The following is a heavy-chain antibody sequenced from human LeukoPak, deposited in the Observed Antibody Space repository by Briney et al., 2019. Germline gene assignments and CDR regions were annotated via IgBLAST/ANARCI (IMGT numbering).Heavy chain of an antibody. CDR1: GGSFSGYY. D-gene: IGHD1-7*01. CDR2: INHSGST. CDR3: ARGYHRGPNYAFDD. Sequence: PSETLSLTCAVYGGSFSGYYWSWIRQPPGKGLEWMGEINHSGSTNYNPSLKSRVTISVDTSKNQFSLKLSSVTAADTAVYYCARGYHRGPNYAFDDWGQGTLVTVSS. V-gene: IGHV4-34*01. J-gene: IGHJ4*02.